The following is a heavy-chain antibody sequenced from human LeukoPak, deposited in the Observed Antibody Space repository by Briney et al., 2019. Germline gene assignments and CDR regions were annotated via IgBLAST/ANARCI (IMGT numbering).Heavy chain of an antibody. Sequence: GSSVKVSCKASGGTFISYAISWVRQAPGQGLEWMGRIIPILGIANYAQKFQGRVPITADKSTSTAYMELSSLSSEDTAVYYCARSVGSRYYGSGREYYYYGMDVWGQGTTVTVSS. CDR1: GGTFISYA. CDR2: IIPILGIA. V-gene: IGHV1-69*04. CDR3: ARSVGSRYYGSGREYYYYGMDV. J-gene: IGHJ6*02. D-gene: IGHD3-10*01.